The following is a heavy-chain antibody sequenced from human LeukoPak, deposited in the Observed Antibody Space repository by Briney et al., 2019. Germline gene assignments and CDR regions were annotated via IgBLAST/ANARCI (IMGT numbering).Heavy chain of an antibody. J-gene: IGHJ4*02. D-gene: IGHD3-9*01. CDR2: VRSKADYYAT. Sequence: GGSLRLSCAASGFTARVSSLHWVPQASGKGLEGGGRVRSKADYYATAYSASVQGRFTVSRDDSTNTAYLQMNSLKPEDTAIYYCATFDWGSSPNWGQGSRVTVSS. CDR3: ATFDWGSSPN. CDR1: GFTARVSS. V-gene: IGHV3-73*01.